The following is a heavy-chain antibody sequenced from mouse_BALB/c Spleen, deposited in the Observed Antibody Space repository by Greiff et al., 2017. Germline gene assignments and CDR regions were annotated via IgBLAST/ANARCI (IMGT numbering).Heavy chain of an antibody. CDR2: INPNNGGT. V-gene: IGHV1-18*01. CDR3: ARGPYYRYDDWYFDV. D-gene: IGHD2-14*01. CDR1: GYTFTEYT. Sequence: EVQRVESGPELVKPGASVKISCKTSGYTFTEYTMHWVKQSHGKSLEWIGGINPNNGGTSYNQKFKGKATLTVDKSSSTAYMELRSLTSEDSAVYYCARGPYYRYDDWYFDVWGAGTTVTVSS. J-gene: IGHJ1*01.